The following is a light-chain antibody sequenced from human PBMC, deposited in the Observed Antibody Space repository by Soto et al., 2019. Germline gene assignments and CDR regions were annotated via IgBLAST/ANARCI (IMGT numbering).Light chain of an antibody. CDR1: QSVSSF. Sequence: IVLTQSPATLSLSPGERATLSCRASQSVSSFLAWYQQKPGQAPRLLIHDASNRATGIPARFSGSGSGTDFTLTISSLEPDDFAVYYCQQRSDWSSITFGQGTRLEIK. CDR2: DAS. J-gene: IGKJ5*01. V-gene: IGKV3-11*01. CDR3: QQRSDWSSIT.